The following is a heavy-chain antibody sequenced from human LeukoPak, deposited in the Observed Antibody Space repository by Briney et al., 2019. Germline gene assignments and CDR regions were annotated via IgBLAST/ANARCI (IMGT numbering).Heavy chain of an antibody. D-gene: IGHD3-10*01. CDR2: ISSSSSTI. Sequence: GGSLRLSCAASGFTFSSYSMNWVRQAPGKGLEWVSYISSSSSTIYYADSVKGRFTISRDNAKNSLYLQMNSLRAEDTAVYYCARDPPYYYGSGSYYFDYWGQGTLVTVSS. CDR1: GFTFSSYS. J-gene: IGHJ4*02. V-gene: IGHV3-48*01. CDR3: ARDPPYYYGSGSYYFDY.